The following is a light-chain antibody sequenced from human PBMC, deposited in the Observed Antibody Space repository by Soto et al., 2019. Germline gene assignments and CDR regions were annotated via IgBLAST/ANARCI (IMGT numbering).Light chain of an antibody. V-gene: IGKV3-20*01. CDR2: GAS. CDR3: QHET. J-gene: IGKJ2*01. Sequence: EIVLTQSPGILSLSPGERATLSCRASQSVSSSYLTWYQQRPGQAPRLLIYGASSRATGIPNRFSGSGSGTDFTLTXXXLEPEDFAVYYCQHETFGQGTKLEIK. CDR1: QSVSSSY.